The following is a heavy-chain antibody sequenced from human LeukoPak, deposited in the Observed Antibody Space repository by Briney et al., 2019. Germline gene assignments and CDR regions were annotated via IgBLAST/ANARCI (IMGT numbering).Heavy chain of an antibody. V-gene: IGHV4-30-2*01. J-gene: IGHJ6*03. CDR2: IYHSGST. CDR1: GGSISSGGYY. Sequence: SETLSLTCTVSGGSISSGGYYWSWIRQPPGKGLEWIGYIYHSGSTYYNPSLKSRVTISVDRSKNQFSLKLSSVTAADTAVYYCARGRETYYYYYYMDVWGKGTTVTVSS. CDR3: ARGRETYYYYYYMDV.